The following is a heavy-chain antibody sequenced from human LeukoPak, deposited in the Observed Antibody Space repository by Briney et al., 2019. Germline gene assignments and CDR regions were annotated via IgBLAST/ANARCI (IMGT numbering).Heavy chain of an antibody. CDR1: GGSISSYY. V-gene: IGHV4-59*01. Sequence: PSETLSLTCNVSGGSISSYYWSWIRQPPGKGLEWIGYIYYSGSTNYNPSLKSRVTISVDTSKNQFSLKLSSVTAADTAVYYCARVGAIFGVPDYWGQGTLVTVSS. CDR3: ARVGAIFGVPDY. D-gene: IGHD3-3*01. J-gene: IGHJ4*02. CDR2: IYYSGST.